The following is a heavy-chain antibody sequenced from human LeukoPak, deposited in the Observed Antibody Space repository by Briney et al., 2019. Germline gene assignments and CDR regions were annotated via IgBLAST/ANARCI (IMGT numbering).Heavy chain of an antibody. Sequence: GESLRIPCNGSSFSLTRHCVTFVRQMPGKGLEWMGRIDPSDSYTNYSPSFQGHVTISADKSISTAYLQWSSLRASDTAMYYCAILMSGSALFDYWGQGTLLTVSS. CDR1: SFSLTRHC. V-gene: IGHV5-10-1*01. CDR2: IDPSDSYT. CDR3: AILMSGSALFDY. D-gene: IGHD6-19*01. J-gene: IGHJ4*02.